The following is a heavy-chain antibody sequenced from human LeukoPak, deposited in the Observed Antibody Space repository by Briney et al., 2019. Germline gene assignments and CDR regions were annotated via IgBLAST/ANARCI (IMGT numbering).Heavy chain of an antibody. V-gene: IGHV3-23*01. J-gene: IGHJ4*02. CDR1: GFTFSTYA. CDR2: ISGSGGST. D-gene: IGHD3-9*01. Sequence: GGSLRLSCAASGFTFSTYAMHWVRQAPGKGLEWVSAISGSGGSTYYADSVKGRFTISRDNSKNTLYLQMNSLRAEDTAVYYCAKDQDILTGYYPYYFDYWGQGTLVTVSS. CDR3: AKDQDILTGYYPYYFDY.